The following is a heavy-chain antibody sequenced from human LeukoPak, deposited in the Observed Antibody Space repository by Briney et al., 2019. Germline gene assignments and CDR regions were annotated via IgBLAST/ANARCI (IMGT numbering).Heavy chain of an antibody. CDR2: IYYSGST. CDR3: ARASGSYRYYYYYMDV. Sequence: SETLSLTCTVSGGSISSYYWSWIRQPPGKGLEWIGYIYYSGSTNYNPSLKSRVTISVDTSKNQFSLKLSSVTAADTAVYYCARASGSYRYYYYYMDVWGKGTTVTISS. CDR1: GGSISSYY. D-gene: IGHD1-26*01. J-gene: IGHJ6*03. V-gene: IGHV4-59*01.